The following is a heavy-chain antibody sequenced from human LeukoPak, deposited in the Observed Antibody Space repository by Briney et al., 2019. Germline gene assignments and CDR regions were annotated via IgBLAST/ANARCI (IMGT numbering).Heavy chain of an antibody. CDR1: RFTFSSYS. CDR2: ISSSGSYI. Sequence: GGSLRLSCAASRFTFSSYSMNWVRQAPGKGLEWVSSISSSGSYIYYADSVKGRFTISRDNAKNSLYLQMNSLRAEDTAVYYCTRPTYSSGWGIYYWGQGTPVTASS. J-gene: IGHJ4*02. CDR3: TRPTYSSGWGIYY. V-gene: IGHV3-21*01. D-gene: IGHD6-19*01.